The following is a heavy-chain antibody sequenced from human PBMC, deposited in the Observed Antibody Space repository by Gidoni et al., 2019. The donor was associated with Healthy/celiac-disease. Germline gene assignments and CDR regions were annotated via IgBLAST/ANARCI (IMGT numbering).Heavy chain of an antibody. CDR1: GGSFSGYY. CDR3: ASGYCSGGSCYSFGFDY. CDR2: INHSGST. Sequence: QVQLQQWGAGLLKPSETLSLTCAVYGGSFSGYYWSWIRQPPGKGLEWIREINHSGSTNYNPSLKSRVTISVYTSKNQFSLKLSSVTAADTAVYYCASGYCSGGSCYSFGFDYWGQGTLVTVSS. J-gene: IGHJ4*02. V-gene: IGHV4-34*01. D-gene: IGHD2-15*01.